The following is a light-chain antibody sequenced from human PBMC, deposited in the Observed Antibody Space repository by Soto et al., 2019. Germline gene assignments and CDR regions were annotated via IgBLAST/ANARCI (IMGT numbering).Light chain of an antibody. J-gene: IGLJ2*01. CDR3: AAWNDSLNGVV. V-gene: IGLV1-44*01. Sequence: QSVLTQPPSASGTPGQRVTISCSGSSSNIGSNTVNWYQQLPGTAPKLLIYSNNHRPSWGPDRFSGSKSGTSASLAISGLQYEDEDNYYCAAWNDSLNGVVFGGGTKLTVL. CDR2: SNN. CDR1: SSNIGSNT.